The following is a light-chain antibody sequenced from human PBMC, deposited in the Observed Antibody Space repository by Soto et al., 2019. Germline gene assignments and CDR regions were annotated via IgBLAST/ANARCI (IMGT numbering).Light chain of an antibody. J-gene: IGLJ3*02. CDR3: AAWDDSLSGPV. V-gene: IGLV1-47*01. CDR1: SSNIGNNY. Sequence: QSVLTQPPSASVTPGQRVTISCSGSSSNIGNNYVYWYQQLSGTAPKLLIYRNNQRPSGVPDRFSGSKSGTSASLAISGLRSEYEADYYCAAWDDSLSGPVFGGGTKLTVL. CDR2: RNN.